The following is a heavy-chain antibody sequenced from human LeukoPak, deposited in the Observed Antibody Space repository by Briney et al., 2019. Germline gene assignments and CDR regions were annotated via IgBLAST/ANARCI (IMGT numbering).Heavy chain of an antibody. CDR2: INPNSGGT. J-gene: IGHJ4*02. Sequence: ASVKVSCKASGYTFTGYYMHWVRQAPGQGLEWMGWINPNSGGTNYAQKFQGRVTMIRDTSISTAYMELSRLRSDDTAVYYCARSGRFWSGYYTNRYYFDYWGQGTLVTVSS. V-gene: IGHV1-2*02. CDR3: ARSGRFWSGYYTNRYYFDY. CDR1: GYTFTGYY. D-gene: IGHD3-3*01.